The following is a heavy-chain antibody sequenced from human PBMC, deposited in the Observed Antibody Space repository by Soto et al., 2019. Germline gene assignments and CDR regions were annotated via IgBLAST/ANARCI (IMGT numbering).Heavy chain of an antibody. D-gene: IGHD1-1*01. CDR3: AREVLPHNISYYYGMDV. J-gene: IGHJ6*02. CDR1: GYTFTSYG. V-gene: IGHV1-18*04. CDR2: ISAYNGNT. Sequence: QVQLVQSGAEVKKPGASVKVSCKASGYTFTSYGISWVRQAPGQGLEWMGWISAYNGNTNYAQKLQGRVTMTTDTSTSTAYMELRSLRSDDTAVYYCAREVLPHNISYYYGMDVWGQGTTVTVSS.